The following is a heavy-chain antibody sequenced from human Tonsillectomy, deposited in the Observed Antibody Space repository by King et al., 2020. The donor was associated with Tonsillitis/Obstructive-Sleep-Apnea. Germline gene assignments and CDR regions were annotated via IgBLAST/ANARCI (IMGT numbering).Heavy chain of an antibody. D-gene: IGHD2-2*01. V-gene: IGHV3-23*04. Sequence: VQLVESGGGLVQPGGSMRLSCAASGFTFSSYAMSWVRQAPGKGLESVSAISGGGGSTYYADSVKGRFTISRDNSKKTLYLQMNSLRAEDTAVYYCAKDCSTTTCYGMDVWGQGTTVTVSS. J-gene: IGHJ6*02. CDR1: GFTFSSYA. CDR3: AKDCSTTTCYGMDV. CDR2: ISGGGGST.